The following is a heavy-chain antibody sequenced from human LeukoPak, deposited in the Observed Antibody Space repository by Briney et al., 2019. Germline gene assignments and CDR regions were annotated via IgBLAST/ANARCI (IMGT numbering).Heavy chain of an antibody. CDR1: GFTFDDYA. V-gene: IGHV3-9*01. Sequence: PGGSLRLSCAASGFTFDDYAMHWVRQAPGKGLEWVSGISWNSGSIGYADSVQGRFTISRDNAKNSLYLQMNSLRAEDTAVYYCARDEVGYCSGGSCYSYYMDVWGKGTTVTVSS. CDR3: ARDEVGYCSGGSCYSYYMDV. CDR2: ISWNSGSI. J-gene: IGHJ6*03. D-gene: IGHD2-15*01.